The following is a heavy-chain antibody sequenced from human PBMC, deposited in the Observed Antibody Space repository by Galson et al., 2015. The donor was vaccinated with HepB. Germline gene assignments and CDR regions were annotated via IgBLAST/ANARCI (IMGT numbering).Heavy chain of an antibody. CDR1: GFTFSSYG. CDR3: ARDRVLRSLGYWYFDL. V-gene: IGHV3-33*08. D-gene: IGHD4-17*01. CDR2: IWYDGSNK. Sequence: SLRLSCAASGFTFSSYGMHWVRQAPGKGLEWVAVIWYDGSNKYYADSVKGRFTISRDNFKKMVYLQMNSPRAEDTAVYYCARDRVLRSLGYWYFDLWGRGTLVTVSS. J-gene: IGHJ2*01.